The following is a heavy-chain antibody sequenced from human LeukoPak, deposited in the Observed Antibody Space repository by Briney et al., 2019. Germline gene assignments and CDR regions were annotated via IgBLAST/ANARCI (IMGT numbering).Heavy chain of an antibody. J-gene: IGHJ4*02. CDR3: ARDSGGSYDY. CDR2: ISSDGSST. Sequence: GGSLRLSCAASGFTFNRYGMHWVRQAPGEGLEYVSGISSDGSSTYSANSVKGRFTISRDNSKNTLYLQMGSLRVEDMAVYYCARDSGGSYDYWGQGTLVTVSS. V-gene: IGHV3-64*01. D-gene: IGHD2-15*01. CDR1: GFTFNRYG.